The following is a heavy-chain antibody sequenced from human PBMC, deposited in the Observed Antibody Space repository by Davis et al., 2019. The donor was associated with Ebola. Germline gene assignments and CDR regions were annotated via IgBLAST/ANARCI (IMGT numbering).Heavy chain of an antibody. Sequence: GSLRLSCAASGFTFSSYAMHWVRQAPGKGLEWIGYYYYTGTTYYSPSLGSRVTISVDTSKNLFSLKLTSVTAADTAVYYCARGDSYYDPSGYYAGPEAPDHWGQGTLVSVSS. CDR3: ARGDSYYDPSGYYAGPEAPDH. J-gene: IGHJ4*02. CDR1: GFTFSSYA. D-gene: IGHD3-22*01. CDR2: YYYTGTT. V-gene: IGHV4-59*12.